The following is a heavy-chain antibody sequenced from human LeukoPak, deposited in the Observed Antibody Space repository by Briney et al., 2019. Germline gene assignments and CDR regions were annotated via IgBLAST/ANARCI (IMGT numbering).Heavy chain of an antibody. Sequence: PGGSLRLSCAASGCTFSNAWMSWVRQAPGKGLEWVGRIKSKTDGGTTDYAAPVKGRFTISRDDSKNTLYLQMNSLKTEDTAVYYCTTGYSSSWYPRVDYWGQGTLVTVSS. D-gene: IGHD6-13*01. V-gene: IGHV3-15*01. J-gene: IGHJ4*02. CDR2: IKSKTDGGTT. CDR3: TTGYSSSWYPRVDY. CDR1: GCTFSNAW.